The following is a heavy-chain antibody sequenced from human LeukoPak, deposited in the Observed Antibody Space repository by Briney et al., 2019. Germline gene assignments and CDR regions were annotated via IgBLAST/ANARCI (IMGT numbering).Heavy chain of an antibody. J-gene: IGHJ5*02. D-gene: IGHD2-2*02. Sequence: GGSLRLSCAASGFTFSSYGMHWVRQAPGKGLEWVAVIWYDGSNKYYADSVKGRFTISRDNSKNTLYLQMNSLRAEDTAVYYCARESPYCSSTSCYKGFDPWSQGTLVTVSS. CDR2: IWYDGSNK. V-gene: IGHV3-33*01. CDR3: ARESPYCSSTSCYKGFDP. CDR1: GFTFSSYG.